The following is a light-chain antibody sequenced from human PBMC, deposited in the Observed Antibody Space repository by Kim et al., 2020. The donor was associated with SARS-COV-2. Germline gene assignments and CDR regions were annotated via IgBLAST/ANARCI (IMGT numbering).Light chain of an antibody. CDR1: NIGSKN. CDR3: QVWDSVV. V-gene: IGLV3-9*01. Sequence: SVSMDLGQTASMTCGGNNIGSKNVHWYQQKPGQAPVLVIYRDSNRPSGIPERFSGSNSGNTATLTISRAQAGDEADYYCQVWDSVVFGGGTQLTVL. CDR2: RDS. J-gene: IGLJ2*01.